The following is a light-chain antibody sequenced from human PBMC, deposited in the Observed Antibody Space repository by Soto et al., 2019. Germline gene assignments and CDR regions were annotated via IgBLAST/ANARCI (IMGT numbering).Light chain of an antibody. CDR2: EAS. J-gene: IGLJ1*01. CDR3: ASYTSSSSYV. V-gene: IGLV2-14*01. Sequence: QSALTQPASVSGSPGQSITISCTGTSNDVGGYNYVSWYQHHPGKAPKIMIYEASNRPSGVSNRFSGSKSGNTASLTISGLQAGDEADYYCASYTSSSSYVFGTGTKSPS. CDR1: SNDVGGYNY.